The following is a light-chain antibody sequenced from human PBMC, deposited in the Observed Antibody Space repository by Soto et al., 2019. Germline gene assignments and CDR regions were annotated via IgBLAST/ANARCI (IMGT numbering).Light chain of an antibody. V-gene: IGKV1-5*02. CDR1: QSVSSW. J-gene: IGKJ1*01. CDR3: QQYESYWT. CDR2: DAS. Sequence: DIQMTQSPSTLSASVGDRVTIICRASQSVSSWLAWYQQKPGKAPKLLIYDASNLESGVPSRFSGSGSGTEFTLTVSSLHPDDFATYYCQQYESYWTFGQGTKVEIK.